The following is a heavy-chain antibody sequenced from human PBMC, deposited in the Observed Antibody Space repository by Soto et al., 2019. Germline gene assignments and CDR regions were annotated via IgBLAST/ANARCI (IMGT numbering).Heavy chain of an antibody. CDR1: GDSVSSNSAT. J-gene: IGHJ3*02. CDR3: ASGRKEVATNAFDI. Sequence: SQTLSLTCVISGDSVSSNSATWNWIRQCPSRGLEWLGRTYYRSKWYNDYAVSVKSRITINPDTSKNQFSLQLNSVTPEDTAVYYCASGRKEVATNAFDIWGQGTMVTVSS. V-gene: IGHV6-1*01. CDR2: TYYRSKWYN. D-gene: IGHD2-15*01.